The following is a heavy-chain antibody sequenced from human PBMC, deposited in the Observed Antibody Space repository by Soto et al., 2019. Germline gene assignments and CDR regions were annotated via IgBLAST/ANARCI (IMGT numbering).Heavy chain of an antibody. J-gene: IGHJ6*02. CDR3: AAVKWTVVVPAAAPPWYYGMDV. D-gene: IGHD2-2*01. Sequence: QMQLVQSGPEVKKPGTSVKVSCKSSGFTFTSSAVQWVRQARRLRLEWIGWIVVGSGNSNYAQKFQERVTITRDMSKSTVYMELRSLRSEDTAVYYCAAVKWTVVVPAAAPPWYYGMDVWGQGTTVTVSS. V-gene: IGHV1-58*01. CDR2: IVVGSGNS. CDR1: GFTFTSSA.